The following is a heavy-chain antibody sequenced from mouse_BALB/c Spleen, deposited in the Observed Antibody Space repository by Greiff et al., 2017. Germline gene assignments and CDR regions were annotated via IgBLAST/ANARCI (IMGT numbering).Heavy chain of an antibody. CDR3: AREGDGNYGYYAMDY. CDR1: GFTFSSYA. CDR2: ISSGGSYT. V-gene: IGHV5-9-4*01. J-gene: IGHJ4*01. Sequence: EVKLVESGGGLVKPGGSLKLSCAASGFTFSSYAMSWVRQSPEKRLEWVAEISSGGSYTYYPDTVTGRFTISRDNAKNTLYLEMSSLRSEDTAMYYCAREGDGNYGYYAMDYWGQGTSVTVSS. D-gene: IGHD2-1*01.